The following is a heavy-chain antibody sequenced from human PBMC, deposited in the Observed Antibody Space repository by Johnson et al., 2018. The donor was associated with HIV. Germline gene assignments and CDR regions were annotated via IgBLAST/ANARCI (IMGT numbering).Heavy chain of an antibody. J-gene: IGHJ3*02. D-gene: IGHD1-26*01. CDR2: ISYDGSNK. CDR3: ARVEWDQNAFDI. V-gene: IGHV3-30*04. CDR1: GFTFSSYA. Sequence: QVQLVESGGGVVKPGRSLRLSCEASGFTFSSYAMHWVRQAPGKGLEWVAVISYDGSNKYYADSVKGRFTISRDNSKNTMYLQMNSLRAEDTAVYYCARVEWDQNAFDIWGQGTMVTVSS.